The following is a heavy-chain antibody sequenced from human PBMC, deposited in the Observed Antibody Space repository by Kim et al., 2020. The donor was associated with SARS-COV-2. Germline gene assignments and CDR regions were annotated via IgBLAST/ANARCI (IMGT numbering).Heavy chain of an antibody. CDR3: ARGGYCSSTSCFNFDY. Sequence: SLKSRVTISVDTSKNQFSLKLSSVTAADTAVYYCARGGYCSSTSCFNFDYWGQGTLVTVSS. D-gene: IGHD2-2*01. J-gene: IGHJ4*02. V-gene: IGHV4-31*02.